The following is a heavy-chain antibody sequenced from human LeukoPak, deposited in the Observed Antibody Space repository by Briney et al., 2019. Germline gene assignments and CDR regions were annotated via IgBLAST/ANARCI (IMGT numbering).Heavy chain of an antibody. Sequence: SETLSLTCAVYGGSFSGYYWSWIRQPAGKGLEWIGRIYTTGSTNYNPSLKSRVTISVDTSKNQFSLKLSSVTAADTAVYYCARGSLRYFDWLLGGFDYWGQGTLVTVSS. D-gene: IGHD3-9*01. CDR3: ARGSLRYFDWLLGGFDY. V-gene: IGHV4-59*10. CDR2: IYTTGST. CDR1: GGSFSGYY. J-gene: IGHJ4*02.